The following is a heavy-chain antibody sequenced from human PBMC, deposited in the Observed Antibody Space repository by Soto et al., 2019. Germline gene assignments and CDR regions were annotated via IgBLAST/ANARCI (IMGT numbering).Heavy chain of an antibody. CDR3: ARAAAYFYHYYYAMDV. CDR1: RFTFSSYA. J-gene: IGHJ6*02. CDR2: ISHDGSEK. Sequence: GGSLRLSCAASRFTFSSYAMDWVRQAPGKGLEWVAVISHDGSEKYYGDSVKGRFTISRDNPKNTVYLQMNSLRPVDTAVYYCARAAAYFYHYYYAMDVWGQGTAVTVSS. V-gene: IGHV3-30-3*01. D-gene: IGHD6-13*01.